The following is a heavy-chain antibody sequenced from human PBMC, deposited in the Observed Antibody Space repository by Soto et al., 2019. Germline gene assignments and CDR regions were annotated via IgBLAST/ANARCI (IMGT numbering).Heavy chain of an antibody. CDR3: ARLRGVIITSYYYGMDV. D-gene: IGHD3-10*01. CDR2: IIPIFGTA. CDR1: GGTFSSYA. V-gene: IGHV1-69*13. Sequence: ASVKVSCKASGGTFSSYAISWVRQAPGQGLEWMGGIIPIFGTANYAQKFQGRVTITADESTSTAYMELSSLRSEDTAVYYCARLRGVIITSYYYGMDVWGQGTTVTVSS. J-gene: IGHJ6*02.